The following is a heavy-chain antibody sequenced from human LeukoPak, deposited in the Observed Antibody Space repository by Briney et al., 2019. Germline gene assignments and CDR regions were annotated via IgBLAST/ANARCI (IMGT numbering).Heavy chain of an antibody. V-gene: IGHV4-59*08. J-gene: IGHJ6*02. D-gene: IGHD3-3*01. Sequence: PSETLSLTCTVPGGSISSYFWSWIRQPPGKGLEWIRYIYYSGSTNYNPSLKSRVIISVDTSKNQFSLKLSSVTAADTAVYYCARARVAPYYYYGMDVWGQGTTVTVSS. CDR1: GGSISSYF. CDR3: ARARVAPYYYYGMDV. CDR2: IYYSGST.